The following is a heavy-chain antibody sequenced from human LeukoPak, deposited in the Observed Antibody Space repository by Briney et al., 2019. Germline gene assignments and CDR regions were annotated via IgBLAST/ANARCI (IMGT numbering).Heavy chain of an antibody. Sequence: GGSLRLSCAASGFTVSSNYMSWVRQAPGKGLEWVSVIYSGGSTYYADSVKGRFTISRDNSKNTLYLQMNSLRAEDTAVYYCAKVLSVRFLEWLLTRQTFDYWGQGTLVTVSS. CDR1: GFTVSSNY. CDR2: IYSGGST. D-gene: IGHD3-3*01. CDR3: AKVLSVRFLEWLLTRQTFDY. V-gene: IGHV3-66*01. J-gene: IGHJ4*02.